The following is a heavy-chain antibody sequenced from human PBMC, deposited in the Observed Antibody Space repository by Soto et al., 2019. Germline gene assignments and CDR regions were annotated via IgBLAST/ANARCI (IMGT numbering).Heavy chain of an antibody. V-gene: IGHV1-18*01. CDR3: ARVAYYDILTGYYGGLDY. D-gene: IGHD3-9*01. CDR1: GYTFTSYG. CDR2: ISAYNGNT. J-gene: IGHJ4*02. Sequence: ASVKVSCKASGYTFTSYGISWVRQAPGQGLEWMGWISAYNGNTNYAKKLQGRVTMTTDTSTSTAYMELRSLRSDDTAVYYCARVAYYDILTGYYGGLDYWGQGTLVTVSS.